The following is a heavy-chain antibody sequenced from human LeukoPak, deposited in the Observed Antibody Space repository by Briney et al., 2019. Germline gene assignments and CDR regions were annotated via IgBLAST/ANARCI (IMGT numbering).Heavy chain of an antibody. V-gene: IGHV3-7*01. CDR3: ARVSVVVVAASDYFDY. CDR2: IKQDGSEK. Sequence: GGSLRLSCAASGFTFSSYWMSWARQAPGKGLEWVANIKQDGSEKYYVDSVKGRFTISRDNAKNSLYLQMNSLRAEDTAVYYCARVSVVVVAASDYFDYWGQGTLVTVSS. J-gene: IGHJ4*02. CDR1: GFTFSSYW. D-gene: IGHD2-15*01.